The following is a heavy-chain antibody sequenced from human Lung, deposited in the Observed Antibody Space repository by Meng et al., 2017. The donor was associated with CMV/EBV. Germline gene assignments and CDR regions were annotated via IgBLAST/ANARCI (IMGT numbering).Heavy chain of an antibody. J-gene: IGHJ2*01. D-gene: IGHD3-10*01. CDR2: LYPADSDT. Sequence: SXKASGYTFSNEWISWVRQTPGKGLDWMGILYPADSDTRYSPSFQGRITISADMSTSTAYLQWTSLKAADIGIYYCARGSSGSYWYFDLWVRGNMVTVSS. V-gene: IGHV5-51*01. CDR1: GYTFSNEW. CDR3: ARGSSGSYWYFDL.